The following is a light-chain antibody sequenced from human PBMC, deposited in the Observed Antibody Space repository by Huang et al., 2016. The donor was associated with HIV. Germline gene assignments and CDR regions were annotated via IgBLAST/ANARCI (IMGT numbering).Light chain of an antibody. J-gene: IGKJ4*01. V-gene: IGKV3-11*01. CDR3: QQRSKWPLT. CDR1: QNIGTY. CDR2: DTS. Sequence: EIVLTQSPVTLSLSPGNRATLSCWASQNIGTYLAWYQQKSGQAPRLLIYDTSNRAAGIPARFSASGSETDFTLTIDSLDPDDFAIYHCQQRSKWPLTFGGGTRVEMK.